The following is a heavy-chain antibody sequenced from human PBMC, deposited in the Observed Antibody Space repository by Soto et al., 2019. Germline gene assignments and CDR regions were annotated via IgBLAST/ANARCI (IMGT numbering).Heavy chain of an antibody. Sequence: GGSLRLSCAASGFTLSSYGMHWVRQAPGKGLEWVAVIWYDGSNKYYADSVKGRFTISRDNSKNTLYLQMNSLRAEDTAVYYCARDRRHYDFWSGYWHLYYYYGMDVWGQGTTVTVSS. V-gene: IGHV3-33*01. CDR3: ARDRRHYDFWSGYWHLYYYYGMDV. D-gene: IGHD3-3*01. CDR1: GFTLSSYG. J-gene: IGHJ6*02. CDR2: IWYDGSNK.